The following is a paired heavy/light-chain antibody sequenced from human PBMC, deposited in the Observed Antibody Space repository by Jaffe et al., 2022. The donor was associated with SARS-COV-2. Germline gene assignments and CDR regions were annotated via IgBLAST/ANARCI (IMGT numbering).Light chain of an antibody. CDR3: LLYYGGARV. V-gene: IGLV7-43*01. J-gene: IGLJ3*02. CDR2: STF. Sequence: QTVVTQEPSLTVSPGGTVTLTCASSTGAVASGHYPNWFQQKPGQAPRALIYSTFKRHSWTPARFSGSLLGGKAALTLSGVQPEDEAEYYCLLYYGGARVFGGGTKLTVL. CDR1: TGAVASGHY.
Heavy chain of an antibody. Sequence: EVQLVESGGGLVQPGGSLRLSCAASGFAFSSYGFSYYAMTWVRQAPGKGLEWVSAISDSGDSTYYADSVKGRFTISRDNSKNTLYLQMNSLRAEDTAVYHCAKNVLPMVYGSVDYWGQGTLVTVSS. CDR2: ISDSGDST. CDR3: AKNVLPMVYGSVDY. CDR1: GFAFSSYGFSYYA. D-gene: IGHD3-10*01. V-gene: IGHV3-23*04. J-gene: IGHJ4*02.